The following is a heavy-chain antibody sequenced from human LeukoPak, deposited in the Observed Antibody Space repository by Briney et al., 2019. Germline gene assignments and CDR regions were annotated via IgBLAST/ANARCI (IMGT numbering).Heavy chain of an antibody. Sequence: SETLSLTCTFSGASISTGGYYWTWIRQPPGEGLEWVGYIYYTGAIDYNPSLKSRLTISLDTSKNQFSLKLNSVTAADTAVYYCARGGFHDSSGYSGYYYYYGMDVWGQGTTVTVSS. CDR1: GASISTGGYY. V-gene: IGHV4-31*03. CDR3: ARGGFHDSSGYSGYYYYYGMDV. D-gene: IGHD3-22*01. CDR2: IYYTGAI. J-gene: IGHJ6*02.